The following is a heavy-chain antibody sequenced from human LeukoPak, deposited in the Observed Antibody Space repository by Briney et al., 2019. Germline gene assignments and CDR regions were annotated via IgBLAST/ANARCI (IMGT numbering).Heavy chain of an antibody. Sequence: PSETLSLTCAVYGGSFSGYYWSWIRQPPGKGLEWIGEINHSGSTNYNPSLKSRVTISVDTSKNQFSLKLCSVTAADTAVYYCARGYMVRGSYYYYYYYMDVWGKGTTVTVSS. J-gene: IGHJ6*03. D-gene: IGHD3-10*01. CDR3: ARGYMVRGSYYYYYYYMDV. CDR2: INHSGST. CDR1: GGSFSGYY. V-gene: IGHV4-34*01.